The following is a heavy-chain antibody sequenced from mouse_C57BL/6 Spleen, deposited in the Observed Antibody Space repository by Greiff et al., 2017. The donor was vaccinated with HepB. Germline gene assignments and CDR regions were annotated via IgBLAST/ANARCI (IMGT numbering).Heavy chain of an antibody. CDR1: GYTFTSYW. CDR2: IDPSDSET. V-gene: IGHV1-52*01. J-gene: IGHJ4*01. D-gene: IGHD3-2*02. CDR3: SRTAQDAMDY. Sequence: QVQLQQPGAELVRPGSSVKLSCKASGYTFTSYWMHWVKQRPIQGLEWIGNIDPSDSETHYNQKFKDKATLTVDKSSSTAYMQLSSLSSEDAAVYYGSRTAQDAMDYWGQGTSVTVSS.